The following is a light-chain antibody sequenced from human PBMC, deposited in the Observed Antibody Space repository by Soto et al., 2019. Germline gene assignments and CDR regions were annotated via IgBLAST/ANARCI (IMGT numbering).Light chain of an antibody. CDR1: QSVSSSY. CDR2: GAT. CDR3: QQYGSSPPYT. J-gene: IGKJ5*01. Sequence: TLSCRASQSVSSSYLAWYQQKPGQAPRLLIYGATSRATGIPDRFSGSGSGTDFTLTISRLEPEDFAVYYCQQYGSSPPYTFGQGTRLEIK. V-gene: IGKV3-20*01.